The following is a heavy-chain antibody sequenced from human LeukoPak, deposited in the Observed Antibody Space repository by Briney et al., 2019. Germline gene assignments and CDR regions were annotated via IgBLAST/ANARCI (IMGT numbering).Heavy chain of an antibody. D-gene: IGHD4-11*01. CDR3: AKDSEDDFSDYLDY. Sequence: GSLRLSCAASGFTFSSYGMSWVRQAPGKGLEWVSAISGSGGRTYYADSVKGRFTISRDNSKNTLSLQMNSLRAEDTAVYYCAKDSEDDFSDYLDYWGQGTLVTVSS. CDR1: GFTFSSYG. CDR2: ISGSGGRT. V-gene: IGHV3-23*01. J-gene: IGHJ4*02.